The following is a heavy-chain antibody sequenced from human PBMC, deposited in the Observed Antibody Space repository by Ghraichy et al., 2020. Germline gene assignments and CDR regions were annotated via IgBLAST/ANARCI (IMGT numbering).Heavy chain of an antibody. D-gene: IGHD4-11*01. J-gene: IGHJ6*03. CDR3: ARGVEIQYFYYYYMDV. V-gene: IGHV3-23*01. CDR2: ISGGAIST. Sequence: GGSLRLSCAASGFIFSSYVISCVRQAPGKGLEWVSGISGGAISTYYADSVKGRFTISRDNSKNTLYLQMNSLGAEDTAVYYCARGVEIQYFYYYYMDVWGKGTTVTVSS. CDR1: GFIFSSYV.